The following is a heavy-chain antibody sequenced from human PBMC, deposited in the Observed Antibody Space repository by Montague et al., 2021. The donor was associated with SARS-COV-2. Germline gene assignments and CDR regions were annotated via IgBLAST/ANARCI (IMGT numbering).Heavy chain of an antibody. CDR2: INYSGIT. D-gene: IGHD5-12*01. Sequence: SETLSLTCTVSGGSISTYYWSWIRQPPGKGLEWIAYINYSGITNHNPSLKSRVSVSLDTSKNHFSLNLKSVTAGDTAVYYCARSGWLTRGFDSWGQGTLVFVSS. CDR1: GGSISTYY. CDR3: ARSGWLTRGFDS. V-gene: IGHV4-59*01. J-gene: IGHJ4*02.